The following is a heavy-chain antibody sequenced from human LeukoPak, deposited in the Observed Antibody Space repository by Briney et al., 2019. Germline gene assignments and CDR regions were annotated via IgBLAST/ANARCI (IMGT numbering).Heavy chain of an antibody. J-gene: IGHJ4*02. Sequence: GGSLRLSCAASGFTFSSYGMHWVRQAPGEGLEWVAVISYDGSNKYYADSVKGRFTISRDNSRNTLYLQMNSLRAEDTAVYYCAKDYYDSSGYYTVPAGWDQGTLVTVPS. D-gene: IGHD3-22*01. CDR1: GFTFSSYG. CDR3: AKDYYDSSGYYTVPAG. V-gene: IGHV3-30*18. CDR2: ISYDGSNK.